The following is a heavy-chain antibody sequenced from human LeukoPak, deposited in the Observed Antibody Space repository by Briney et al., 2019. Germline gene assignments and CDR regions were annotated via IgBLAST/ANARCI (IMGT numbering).Heavy chain of an antibody. J-gene: IGHJ4*02. Sequence: GGSLRLSCAASRFTFSSYGMHWVRQAPGKGLEWVAVIWYDGSNKYYADSVKGRFTISRDNSKNTPYLQMNSLRAEDTAVYYCARGVEWLTYWGQGTLVTVSS. D-gene: IGHD3-3*01. V-gene: IGHV3-33*01. CDR1: RFTFSSYG. CDR2: IWYDGSNK. CDR3: ARGVEWLTY.